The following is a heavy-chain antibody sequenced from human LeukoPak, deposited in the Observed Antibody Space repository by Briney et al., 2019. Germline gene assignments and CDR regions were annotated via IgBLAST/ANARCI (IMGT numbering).Heavy chain of an antibody. J-gene: IGHJ2*01. D-gene: IGHD2-2*01. CDR1: GGSINSYY. CDR2: IYYSGST. CDR3: ARESVVVPAPPADFDL. V-gene: IGHV4-59*01. Sequence: SETLSLTCTVSGGSINSYYWSWIRQPPGKGLEWIGYIYYSGSTNYNPSLKSRVTISVDTSKNQFSLKLSSVTAADTAVYYCARESVVVPAPPADFDLWGRGTLVTVSS.